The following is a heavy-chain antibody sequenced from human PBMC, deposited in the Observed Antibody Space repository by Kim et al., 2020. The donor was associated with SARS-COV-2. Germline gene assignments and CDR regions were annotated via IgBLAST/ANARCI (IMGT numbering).Heavy chain of an antibody. CDR2: ISYDGSNK. J-gene: IGHJ3*02. Sequence: GGSLRLSCAASGFTFSSYTIHWVRQAPGKGLEWVAVISYDGSNKYYADSVKGRFTISRDNSKNTLYLQMNSLRAEDTAVYYCTRDRQQYNAYYDYVWGTYRDAFDIWGQGTMVTVSS. V-gene: IGHV3-30*04. D-gene: IGHD3-16*02. CDR3: TRDRQQYNAYYDYVWGTYRDAFDI. CDR1: GFTFSSYT.